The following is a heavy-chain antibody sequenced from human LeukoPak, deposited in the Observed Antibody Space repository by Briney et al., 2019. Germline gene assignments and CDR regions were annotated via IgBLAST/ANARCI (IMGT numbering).Heavy chain of an antibody. J-gene: IGHJ4*02. CDR1: GGSVNSGNYY. CDR3: VRADDYVHDF. V-gene: IGHV4-61*01. D-gene: IGHD3-16*01. Sequence: SETLSLTCTVSGGSVNSGNYYWSWIRQPPGKGLEWIGYIYYSGSTNYNPSLKSRVTISVDTSKKQFSLKLSSVTAADTAVYYCVRADDYVHDFWGQGTLVTVSS. CDR2: IYYSGST.